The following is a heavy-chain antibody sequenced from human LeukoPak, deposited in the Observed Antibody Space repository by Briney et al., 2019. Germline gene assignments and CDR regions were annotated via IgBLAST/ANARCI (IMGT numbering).Heavy chain of an antibody. CDR3: ARGSEDSSGYYFHY. V-gene: IGHV3-30-3*01. CDR2: ISYAGSNE. Sequence: GGSLRLSCAASGFTFSTYAMHWVRQAPGKGLEWVAVISYAGSNEYYADFVKGRFTISRDNSKNTLYLQMNSLRAEDTAVYYCARGSEDSSGYYFHYWGQGTLVTVSS. CDR1: GFTFSTYA. J-gene: IGHJ4*02. D-gene: IGHD3-22*01.